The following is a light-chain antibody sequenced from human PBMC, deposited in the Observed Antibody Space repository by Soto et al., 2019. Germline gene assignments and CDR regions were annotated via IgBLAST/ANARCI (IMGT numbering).Light chain of an antibody. J-gene: IGLJ3*02. Sequence: QSALTQPASVSGSPGQSITISCTGTSSDVGGYNYVSWYQQQPGKAPKLLIYEVGIRPSGGSNRFSGSKSGNAASLTISGLQAEDEADYYCTSYTNTGTLVFGGGTQRTVL. CDR3: TSYTNTGTLV. V-gene: IGLV2-14*01. CDR1: SSDVGGYNY. CDR2: EVG.